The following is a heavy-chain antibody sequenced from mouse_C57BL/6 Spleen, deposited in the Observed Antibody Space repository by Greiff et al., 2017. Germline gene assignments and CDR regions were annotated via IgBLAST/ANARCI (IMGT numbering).Heavy chain of an antibody. Sequence: QVQLQQSGAELVKPGASVKLSCKASGYTFTEYTIHWVKQRSGQGLEWIGWFYPGSGNNKYNEKFKDKATLTAAKSSSTVYMELSRLPSADSAVFFCARHEGYGYDERGFDYWGQGTTLTVSS. CDR2: FYPGSGNN. J-gene: IGHJ2*01. CDR1: GYTFTEYT. V-gene: IGHV1-62-2*01. CDR3: ARHEGYGYDERGFDY. D-gene: IGHD2-2*01.